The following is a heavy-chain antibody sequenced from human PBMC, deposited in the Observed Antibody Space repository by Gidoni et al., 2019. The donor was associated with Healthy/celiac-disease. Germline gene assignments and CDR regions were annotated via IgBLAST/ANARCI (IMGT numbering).Heavy chain of an antibody. CDR3: AREGGYYYDSSGYIN. J-gene: IGHJ4*02. D-gene: IGHD3-22*01. CDR1: GFPVSSNY. V-gene: IGHV3-66*02. CDR2: IYSGGST. Sequence: EVQLVESGGGLVQPGGSLRLSCAASGFPVSSNYMRWVRQAPGKGLEWVSVIYSGGSTYYADSVKGRFTISRDNSKNTLYLQMNSLRAEDTAVYYCAREGGYYYDSSGYINWGQGTLVTVSS.